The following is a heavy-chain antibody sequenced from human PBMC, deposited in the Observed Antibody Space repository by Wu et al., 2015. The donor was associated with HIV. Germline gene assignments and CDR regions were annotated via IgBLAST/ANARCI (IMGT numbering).Heavy chain of an antibody. CDR1: GKTFNTYH. V-gene: IGHV1-46*02. J-gene: IGHJ3*02. CDR2: INPRGDFS. Sequence: QVQLVQSGAEVKKPGASVKVSCKTSGKTFNTYHMQWVRQAPGQGLEWMGEINPRGDFSKYAQTFQGRVTMTKDTSTGTVYMELSSLKTEDTAVYYCTRSLEVAGPDPYPFDTWGKGQCSSSLQ. CDR3: TRSLEVAGPDPYPFDT. D-gene: IGHD5-24*01.